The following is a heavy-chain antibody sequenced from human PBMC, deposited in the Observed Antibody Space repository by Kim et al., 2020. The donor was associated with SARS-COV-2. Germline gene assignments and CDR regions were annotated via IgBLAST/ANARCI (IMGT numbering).Heavy chain of an antibody. J-gene: IGHJ3*02. D-gene: IGHD3-22*01. CDR3: ARDASYDSSGYYYRTAFDI. CDR1: GFTFSSYW. CDR2: IKQDGSEK. V-gene: IGHV3-7*01. Sequence: GGSLRLSCAASGFTFSSYWMSWVRQAPGKGLEWVANIKQDGSEKYYVDSVKGRFTISRDNAKNSLYLQMNSLRAEDTAVYYCARDASYDSSGYYYRTAFDIWGQGTMVTVSS.